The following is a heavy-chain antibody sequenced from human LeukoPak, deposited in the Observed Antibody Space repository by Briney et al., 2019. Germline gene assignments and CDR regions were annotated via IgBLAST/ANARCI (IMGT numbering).Heavy chain of an antibody. CDR3: ARSQSGVFDV. Sequence: XGSLRLSCVVSGFTFTNYWMQWVRQVPGKGLVWVARMNSDGTSIIHADSVKGRFTISRDNAENTLYLQMNSLRPEDTALYYCARSQSGVFDVWGQGTMVIVSS. CDR1: GFTFTNYW. D-gene: IGHD2-15*01. J-gene: IGHJ3*01. V-gene: IGHV3-74*01. CDR2: MNSDGTSI.